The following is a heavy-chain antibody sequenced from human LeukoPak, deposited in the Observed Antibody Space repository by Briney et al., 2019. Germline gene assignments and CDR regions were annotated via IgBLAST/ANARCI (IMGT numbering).Heavy chain of an antibody. CDR3: ARERGGTNYYDSSGYYILRNDAFDI. J-gene: IGHJ3*02. D-gene: IGHD3-22*01. V-gene: IGHV4-59*01. Sequence: SETLSLTCTVSGGSISSYYWSWIRQPPGKGLEWIGYIHYSGSTNYNPSLKSRVTISVDTSKNQFSLKLSSVTAADTAVYYCARERGGTNYYDSSGYYILRNDAFDIWGQGTMVTVSS. CDR2: IHYSGST. CDR1: GGSISSYY.